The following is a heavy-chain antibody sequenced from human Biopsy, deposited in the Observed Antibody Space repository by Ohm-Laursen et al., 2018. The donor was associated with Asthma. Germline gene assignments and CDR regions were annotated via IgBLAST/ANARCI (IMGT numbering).Heavy chain of an antibody. CDR2: VNTGNGDT. CDR1: GYNFISFA. CDR3: ARTYYDFLTGQVKDVFGV. Sequence: ASVKVSCKVSGYNFISFAIHWVRQAPGQRLEWMGWVNTGNGDTKYSQKFQGRVTITRDTSASTACVELRSLRSEDTATYYCARTYYDFLTGQVKDVFGVWGQGTMATVSS. V-gene: IGHV1-3*04. J-gene: IGHJ3*01. D-gene: IGHD3-9*01.